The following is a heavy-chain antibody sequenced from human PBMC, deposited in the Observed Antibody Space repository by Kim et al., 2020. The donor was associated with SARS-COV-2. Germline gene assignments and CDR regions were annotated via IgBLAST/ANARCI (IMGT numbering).Heavy chain of an antibody. J-gene: IGHJ4*02. CDR1: GFTFSSYD. CDR3: ARAPYSSSWFDF. D-gene: IGHD6-13*01. Sequence: GGSLRLSCAASGFTFSSYDMHWVRQATGEGLEWVSAIGTAGDTYYPGSVKGRFTISRENAKNSLYLQMNSLRAGDTAVYFCARAPYSSSWFDFWGQGTLVTVSS. CDR2: IGTAGDT. V-gene: IGHV3-13*01.